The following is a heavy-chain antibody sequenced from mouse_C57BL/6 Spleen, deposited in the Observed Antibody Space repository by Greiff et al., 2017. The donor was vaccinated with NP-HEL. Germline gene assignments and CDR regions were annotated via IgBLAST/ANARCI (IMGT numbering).Heavy chain of an antibody. CDR2: ISYDGSN. Sequence: EVQRVESGPGLVKPSQSLSLTCSVTGYSITSGYYWNWIRQFPGNKLEWMGYISYDGSNNYNPSLKNRISITRDTSKNQFFLKLNSVTTEDTATYYCARVLDGYYVGWFAYWGQGTLVTVSA. D-gene: IGHD2-3*01. V-gene: IGHV3-6*01. CDR3: ARVLDGYYVGWFAY. CDR1: GYSITSGYY. J-gene: IGHJ3*01.